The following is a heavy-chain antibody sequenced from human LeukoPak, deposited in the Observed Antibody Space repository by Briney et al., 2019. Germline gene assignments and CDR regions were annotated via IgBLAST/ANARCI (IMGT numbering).Heavy chain of an antibody. J-gene: IGHJ2*01. D-gene: IGHD3-9*01. CDR1: GYTFTSYD. CDR3: AIGWLRVRRNWYFDL. Sequence: ASVNVSCKASGYTFTSYDINWVRQATGQGLEWMGWMNPNSGNTGYAQKFQGRVTMTRNTSISTAYMELSSLRSEDTAVYYCAIGWLRVRRNWYFDLWGRGTLVTVSS. CDR2: MNPNSGNT. V-gene: IGHV1-8*01.